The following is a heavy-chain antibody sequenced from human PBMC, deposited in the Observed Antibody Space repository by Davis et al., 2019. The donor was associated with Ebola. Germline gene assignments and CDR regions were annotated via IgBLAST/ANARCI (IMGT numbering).Heavy chain of an antibody. CDR1: GFTFSSYW. V-gene: IGHV3-21*01. CDR3: ARDRSGDRWDYFDY. Sequence: GESLKISCAASGFTFSSYWMHWVRQAPGKGLEWVSSISSSSSYIYYADSVKGRFTISRDNAKNSLYLQMNSLRAEDTAVYYCARDRSGDRWDYFDYWGQGTLVTVSS. J-gene: IGHJ4*02. D-gene: IGHD1-26*01. CDR2: ISSSSSYI.